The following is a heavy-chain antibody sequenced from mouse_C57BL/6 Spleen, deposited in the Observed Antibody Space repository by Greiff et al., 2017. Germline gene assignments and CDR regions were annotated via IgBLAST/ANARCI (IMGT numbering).Heavy chain of an antibody. CDR2: ISSGGSYT. D-gene: IGHD1-1*01. Sequence: EVKLQESGGDLVKPGGSLKLSCAASGFTFSSYGMSWVRQTPDKRLEWVATISSGGSYTYYPDSVKGRFTISRDNAKNTLYLQMSSLKSEDTAMYYCARLGGSSPYAMDYWGQGTSVTVSS. CDR1: GFTFSSYG. V-gene: IGHV5-6*01. CDR3: ARLGGSSPYAMDY. J-gene: IGHJ4*01.